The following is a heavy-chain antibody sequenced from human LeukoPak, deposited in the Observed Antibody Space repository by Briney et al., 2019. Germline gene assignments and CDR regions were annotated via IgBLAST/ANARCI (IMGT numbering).Heavy chain of an antibody. J-gene: IGHJ4*02. CDR1: GGSISSYY. V-gene: IGHV4-39*01. CDR3: ARLPPYCTGGTCYRSYFDY. Sequence: KPSETLSLTCTVSGGSISSYYWGWIRQPPGKGLEWIGTIYYSGSTYYSASLRSRVTISVDTSRNQFSLQLSYVTAADTALYYCARLPPYCTGGTCYRSYFDYWGQGTLVTVSS. CDR2: IYYSGST. D-gene: IGHD2-15*01.